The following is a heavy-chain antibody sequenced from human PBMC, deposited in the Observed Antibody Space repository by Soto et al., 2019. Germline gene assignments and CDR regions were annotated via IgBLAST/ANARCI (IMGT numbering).Heavy chain of an antibody. V-gene: IGHV4-61*08. D-gene: IGHD3-3*01. CDR2: IYYSGST. CDR3: ARLNYDFWSDYYTRGPNWFDP. Sequence: SETLSLTCTVSGGCISSGGYYWSWIRQHPGKGLEWIGYIYYSGSTNYNPSLKSRVTISVDTSKNQFSLKLSSVTAADTAVYYCARLNYDFWSDYYTRGPNWFDPWGQGTLVTVSS. J-gene: IGHJ5*02. CDR1: GGCISSGGYY.